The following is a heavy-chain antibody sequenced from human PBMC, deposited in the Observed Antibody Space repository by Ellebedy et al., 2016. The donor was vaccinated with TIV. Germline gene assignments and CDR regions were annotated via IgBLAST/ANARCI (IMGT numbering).Heavy chain of an antibody. CDR1: GFTLSRYW. D-gene: IGHD2-15*01. CDR3: ARGHGSGSSCLYYYYGMDV. Sequence: GGSLRPSCAASGFTLSRYWMNWVRKAPGKGLEWVANIKQDGSDKDYVDSVKGRFTISRDNAKNSLYLQMNSRRAEDTAVYYCARGHGSGSSCLYYYYGMDVWGQGTTVTVSS. J-gene: IGHJ6*02. V-gene: IGHV3-7*03. CDR2: IKQDGSDK.